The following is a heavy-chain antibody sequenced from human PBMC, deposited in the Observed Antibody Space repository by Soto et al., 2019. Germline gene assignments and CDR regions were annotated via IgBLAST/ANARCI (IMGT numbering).Heavy chain of an antibody. V-gene: IGHV1-69*01. CDR1: GGTFSSYA. Sequence: QVQLVQSGAEVKKPGSSVKVSCKASGGTFSSYAISWVRQAPGQGLEWMGGIIPIFGTANYAQKFQGRVTSTADESTSTAYMELSSLRSEDTAVYYCARDTARRYYYYYYGMDVWGQGTTVTVSS. CDR3: ARDTARRYYYYYYGMDV. J-gene: IGHJ6*02. CDR2: IIPIFGTA. D-gene: IGHD5-18*01.